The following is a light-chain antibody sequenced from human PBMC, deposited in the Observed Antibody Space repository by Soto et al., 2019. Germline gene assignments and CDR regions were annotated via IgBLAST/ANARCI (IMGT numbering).Light chain of an antibody. CDR2: GAF. Sequence: EIVLTQSPGTLSLSPGERVTLSCRASQSLSSSYLAWHQQKPGQAPRLLIYGAFNRATGIPDRFSGSASGTDFTLTISRLEPEDFAVYYCQQYGTLITFGQGTRLEIK. CDR3: QQYGTLIT. CDR1: QSLSSSY. J-gene: IGKJ5*01. V-gene: IGKV3-20*01.